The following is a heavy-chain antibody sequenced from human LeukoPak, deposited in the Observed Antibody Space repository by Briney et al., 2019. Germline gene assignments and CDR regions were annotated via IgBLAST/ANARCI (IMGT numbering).Heavy chain of an antibody. CDR2: IYYSGST. Sequence: SQTLSHTCTVSGGSISSGGYYWSWIRQHPGKGLEWIGYIYYSGSTYHNPSLKSRVTISVDTSKNQFSLKLSSVTAADTAVYYCARAIAAAGTFDDWGQGTLVTVSS. V-gene: IGHV4-31*03. D-gene: IGHD6-13*01. CDR3: ARAIAAAGTFDD. CDR1: GGSISSGGYY. J-gene: IGHJ4*02.